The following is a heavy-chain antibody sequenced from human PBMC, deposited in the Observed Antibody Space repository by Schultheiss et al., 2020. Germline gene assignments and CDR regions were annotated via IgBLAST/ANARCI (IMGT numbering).Heavy chain of an antibody. J-gene: IGHJ6*02. V-gene: IGHV1-8*01. Sequence: ASVKVSCKASGYSFTSYGIHWVRQAPGQSLEWMGWMNPNSGNTGYAQKFQGRVTMTRNTSISTAYMELSSLRSEDTAVYYCARPRGSGAYYYYGMDVWGQGTTVTVSS. D-gene: IGHD3-10*01. CDR1: GYSFTSYG. CDR2: MNPNSGNT. CDR3: ARPRGSGAYYYYGMDV.